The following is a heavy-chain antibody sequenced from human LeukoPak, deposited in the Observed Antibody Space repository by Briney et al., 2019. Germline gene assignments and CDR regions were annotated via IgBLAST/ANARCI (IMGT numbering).Heavy chain of an antibody. CDR2: ISWNSGSI. V-gene: IGHV3-9*01. D-gene: IGHD3-10*01. CDR1: GFTFDDYA. J-gene: IGHJ4*02. Sequence: GGSLRLSCAASGFTFDDYAMHWVRQAPGKGLEWVSGISWNSGSIGYADSVKGRFTISRDNAKNSLYLQMNSLRAEDTALYYCAKDSDLIWSSGTHFDYWGQGTLVTVSS. CDR3: AKDSDLIWSSGTHFDY.